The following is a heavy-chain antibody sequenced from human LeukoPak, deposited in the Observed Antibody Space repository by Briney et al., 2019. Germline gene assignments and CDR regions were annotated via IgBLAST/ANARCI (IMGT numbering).Heavy chain of an antibody. D-gene: IGHD3-3*01. J-gene: IGHJ4*02. CDR2: ISGSAYST. V-gene: IGHV3-23*01. Sequence: GGSLRLSCAASVFTLSSDSMIWVRQAPWKGLEWVSAISGSAYSTYYADSVKGRFTISRDNSKNTLYLQMNSLRAEDTAVYLCAKVAGVDFWSGNTFDYWGQGTLVTVSS. CDR3: AKVAGVDFWSGNTFDY. CDR1: VFTLSSDS.